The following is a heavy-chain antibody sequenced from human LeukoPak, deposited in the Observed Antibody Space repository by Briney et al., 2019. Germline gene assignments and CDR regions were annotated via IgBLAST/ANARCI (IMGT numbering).Heavy chain of an antibody. CDR3: AKKWRQPVPPYLDY. CDR1: GFTFSSHA. Sequence: PAGSLRLSCAASGFTFSSHAMSWVRQAPGKGLEWVSTISGSGGKTYYADSVKGRFTISRDNSKNTLYLQMNSLRADDTAVYYYAKKWRQPVPPYLDYWGQGTRVTVSS. V-gene: IGHV3-23*01. CDR2: ISGSGGKT. J-gene: IGHJ4*02. D-gene: IGHD5-12*01.